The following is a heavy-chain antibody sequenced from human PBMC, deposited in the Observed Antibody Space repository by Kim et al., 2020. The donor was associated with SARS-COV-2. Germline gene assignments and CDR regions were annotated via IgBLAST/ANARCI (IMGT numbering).Heavy chain of an antibody. J-gene: IGHJ4*02. D-gene: IGHD3-16*01. CDR1: GFTFDDYG. V-gene: IGHV3-20*01. CDR2: INRNSDST. CDR3: VRGYAGGPFDL. Sequence: GGSLRLSCAVSGFTFDDYGMSWVRQAPGKGLEWVSGINRNSDSTGYADSVKGRFTISRDNAKNSLFLQMNSPRAEDTALYHCVRGYAGGPFDLWGQGTLVTVSS.